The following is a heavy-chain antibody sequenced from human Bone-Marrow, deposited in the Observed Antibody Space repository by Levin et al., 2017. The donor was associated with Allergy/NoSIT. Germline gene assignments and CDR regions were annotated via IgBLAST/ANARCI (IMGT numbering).Heavy chain of an antibody. D-gene: IGHD2-2*01. V-gene: IGHV3-49*03. Sequence: GGSLRLSCTASGFTFDDYSINWFRQAPGKGLEWVGFIRSSSYGGTTEYDASVKGGFIISKDDSKGIAYLQMHSLKTEDTAVYYCTRGHQVLYYYYGMDVWGQGTTVTVSS. J-gene: IGHJ6*02. CDR2: IRSSSYGGTT. CDR1: GFTFDDYS. CDR3: TRGHQVLYYYYGMDV.